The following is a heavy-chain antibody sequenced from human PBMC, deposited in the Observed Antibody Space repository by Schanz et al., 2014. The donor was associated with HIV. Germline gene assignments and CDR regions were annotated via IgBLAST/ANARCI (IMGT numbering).Heavy chain of an antibody. CDR2: ISESGGRS. D-gene: IGHD3-22*01. J-gene: IGHJ4*02. Sequence: EVQLLDSGGGLVQPGGSLRLSCVASGFTFNNYAMTWVRQAPGKGLERVSSISESGGRSYYAASVNGRFTISRDNSKNTLYLQMTTLRTEDTAVYYCAKPEYDSRGNSQSHFDSWGQGTLVTVSS. CDR1: GFTFNNYA. V-gene: IGHV3-23*01. CDR3: AKPEYDSRGNSQSHFDS.